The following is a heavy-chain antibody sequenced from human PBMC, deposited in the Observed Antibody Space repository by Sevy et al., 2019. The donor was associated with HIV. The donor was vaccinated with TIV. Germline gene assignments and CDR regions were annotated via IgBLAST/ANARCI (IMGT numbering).Heavy chain of an antibody. V-gene: IGHV1-46*01. J-gene: IGHJ3*02. CDR1: GYTFTSYY. D-gene: IGHD2-15*01. CDR2: INPSGGST. Sequence: ASVKVSCKASGYTFTSYYMHWVRQAPGQGLEWMGIINPSGGSTSYAQKFQGRVTMTRDTSTSTVYMELSSPRSEDTAVYYCARGGYCSGGSCYPEAFDIWGQGTMVTVSS. CDR3: ARGGYCSGGSCYPEAFDI.